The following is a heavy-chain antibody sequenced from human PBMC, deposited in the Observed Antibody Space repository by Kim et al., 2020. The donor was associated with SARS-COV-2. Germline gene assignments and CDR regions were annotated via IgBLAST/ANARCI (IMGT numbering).Heavy chain of an antibody. Sequence: KGRFTLATDNAKNSLYLQMNSLRAEDTAVYYCARGFVVEPADKVYYYGMDVWGQGTTVTVSS. J-gene: IGHJ6*02. CDR3: ARGFVVEPADKVYYYGMDV. D-gene: IGHD2-2*01. V-gene: IGHV3-11*01.